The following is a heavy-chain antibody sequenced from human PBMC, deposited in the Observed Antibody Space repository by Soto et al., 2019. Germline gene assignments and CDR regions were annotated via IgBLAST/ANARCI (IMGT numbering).Heavy chain of an antibody. Sequence: SETLSLTCTVSGGSISSYYWSWIRQPPGKGLEWIGYIYYSGSTNYNPSLKSRVTISVDTSKNQFSLKLSSVTAADTAVYYCARGPHCSGGSCYEGFSPWGQGTLVTVSS. CDR3: ARGPHCSGGSCYEGFSP. V-gene: IGHV4-59*01. J-gene: IGHJ5*02. CDR1: GGSISSYY. CDR2: IYYSGST. D-gene: IGHD2-15*01.